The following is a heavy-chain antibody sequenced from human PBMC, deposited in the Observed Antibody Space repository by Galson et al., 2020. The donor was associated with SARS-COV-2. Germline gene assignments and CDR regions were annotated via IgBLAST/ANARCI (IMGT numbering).Heavy chain of an antibody. D-gene: IGHD2-15*01. J-gene: IGHJ4*02. V-gene: IGHV3-30*18. CDR2: ILYDGSNK. CDR3: AKGRTKAEVAGLDY. CDR1: GFTYDSYG. Sequence: GESLKIPCHASGFTYDSYGMHWVPPAPGKGLEWVAVILYDGSNKYYADSVKGRFTISRDNSNHTLFLQRNSLSPEDRAVYYCAKGRTKAEVAGLDYWGQGTLVTVFS.